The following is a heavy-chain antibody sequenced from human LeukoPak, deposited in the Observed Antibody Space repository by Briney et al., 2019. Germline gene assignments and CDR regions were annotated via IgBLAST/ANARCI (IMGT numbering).Heavy chain of an antibody. J-gene: IGHJ4*02. CDR2: IYSGGST. Sequence: GGSLRLSCAASGFTVSSNYMSWVRQAPGKGLEWVSVIYSGGSTYYADSVKGRFTISRDNSKNTLYLQVNSLRAEDTAVYYCARADYSSSWYYFDYWGQGTLVTVSS. D-gene: IGHD6-13*01. V-gene: IGHV3-53*01. CDR1: GFTVSSNY. CDR3: ARADYSSSWYYFDY.